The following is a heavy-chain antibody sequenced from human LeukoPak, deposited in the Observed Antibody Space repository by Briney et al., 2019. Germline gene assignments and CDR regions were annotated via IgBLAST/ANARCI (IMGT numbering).Heavy chain of an antibody. CDR1: GGSFSGYY. Sequence: PSETLSLTCAVYGGSFSGYYWSWIRQPPGKGLEWIREINHSGSTNYNPSLKSRVTISVDTSKNQFSLKLSSVTAADTAVYYCARGRSGNSDWGQGTLVTVSS. J-gene: IGHJ4*02. V-gene: IGHV4-34*01. CDR2: INHSGST. CDR3: ARGRSGNSD. D-gene: IGHD4-23*01.